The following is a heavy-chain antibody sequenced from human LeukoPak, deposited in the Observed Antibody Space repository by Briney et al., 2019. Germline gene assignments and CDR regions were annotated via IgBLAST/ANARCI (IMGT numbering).Heavy chain of an antibody. Sequence: GGSLRLSCAASGFTFSSYAMSWVRQAPGKGLEWVSAISGSGGSTYYVDSVKGRFTISRDNSKNTLYLQMNSLRAEDTAVYYCATDPPYSSSSGGTVWGQGTTVTVSS. CDR1: GFTFSSYA. CDR2: ISGSGGST. D-gene: IGHD6-6*01. J-gene: IGHJ6*02. CDR3: ATDPPYSSSSGGTV. V-gene: IGHV3-23*01.